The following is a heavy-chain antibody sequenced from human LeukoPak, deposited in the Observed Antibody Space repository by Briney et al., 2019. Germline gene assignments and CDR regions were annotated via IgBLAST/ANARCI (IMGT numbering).Heavy chain of an antibody. CDR2: ISGSGGST. CDR1: GFTFSSYA. CDR3: AKDFIVVVAAQFDY. D-gene: IGHD2-15*01. Sequence: GGSLRLSCAASGFTFSSYAMSWVRQAPGKGLEWFSAISGSGGSTYYADSVKGRFTISRDNSKNTLYLQMNSLRAEDTAVYYCAKDFIVVVAAQFDYWGQGTLVTVSS. J-gene: IGHJ4*02. V-gene: IGHV3-23*01.